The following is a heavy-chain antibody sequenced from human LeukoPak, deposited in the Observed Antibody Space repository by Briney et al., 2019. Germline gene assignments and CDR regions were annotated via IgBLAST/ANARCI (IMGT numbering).Heavy chain of an antibody. V-gene: IGHV3-66*01. CDR2: IYSGGST. D-gene: IGHD2-15*01. CDR1: GFTVSSNY. CDR3: AKDKVAYCSGGSCYTPFDC. J-gene: IGHJ4*02. Sequence: GGSLRLSCAASGFTVSSNYMSWVRQAPGRGLEWVSVIYSGGSTYYADSVKGRFTISRDNSKNTLYLQMNSLRAEDTAVYYCAKDKVAYCSGGSCYTPFDCWGQGTLVTVSS.